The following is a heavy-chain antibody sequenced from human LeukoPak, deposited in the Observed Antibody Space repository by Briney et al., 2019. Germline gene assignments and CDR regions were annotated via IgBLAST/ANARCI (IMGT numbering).Heavy chain of an antibody. CDR1: GFTFSDYY. D-gene: IGHD5-24*01. CDR3: ARDGDGYTFDY. CDR2: IYYSGST. J-gene: IGHJ4*02. Sequence: PGGSLRLSCAASGFTFSDYYMSWIRQPPGKGLEWIGSIYYSGSTYYNPSLKSRVTISVDTSKNQFSLKLSSVTAADTAVYYCARDGDGYTFDYWGQGTLVTVSS. V-gene: IGHV4-38-2*02.